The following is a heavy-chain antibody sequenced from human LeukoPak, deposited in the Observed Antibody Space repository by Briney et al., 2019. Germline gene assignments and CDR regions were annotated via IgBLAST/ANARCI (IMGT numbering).Heavy chain of an antibody. CDR1: GGSISSGGYS. CDR3: ARDFRAPNGVSPDLHVDTAVFDY. CDR2: IYHSGST. Sequence: PSQTLSLTCAVSGGSISSGGYSWSWIRQPPGKGLEWLGYIYHSGSTYYNPSLKSRVTISVDRSKNQFSLKLSSVTAADTAVYYCARDFRAPNGVSPDLHVDTAVFDYWGQGTLVTVSS. J-gene: IGHJ4*02. V-gene: IGHV4-30-2*01. D-gene: IGHD5-18*01.